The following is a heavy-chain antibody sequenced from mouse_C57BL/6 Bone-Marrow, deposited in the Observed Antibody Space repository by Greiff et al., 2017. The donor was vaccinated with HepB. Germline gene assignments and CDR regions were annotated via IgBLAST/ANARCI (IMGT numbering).Heavy chain of an antibody. CDR2: ISSGSSTI. CDR3: ARPQLGPYYAMDY. CDR1: GFTFSDYG. Sequence: EVHLVESGGGLVKPGGSLKLSCAASGFTFSDYGMHWVRQAPEKGLEWVAYISSGSSTIYYADTVKGRFTISRDNAKNTLFLQMTRLRSEDTAMYYCARPQLGPYYAMDYWGQGTSVTVSS. D-gene: IGHD4-1*02. J-gene: IGHJ4*01. V-gene: IGHV5-17*01.